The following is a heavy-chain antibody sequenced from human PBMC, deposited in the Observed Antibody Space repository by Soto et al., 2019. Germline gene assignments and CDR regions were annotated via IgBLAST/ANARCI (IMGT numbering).Heavy chain of an antibody. D-gene: IGHD2-21*01. CDR3: ANGVEYYYYGMDV. Sequence: SLRLSCAASGFTFSSYGMHWVRQAPGKGLEWVAVISYDGSNKYYADSVKGRFTISRDNSKNTLYLQMNSLRAEDTAVYYCANGVEYYYYGMDVWGQGTTVTVSS. J-gene: IGHJ6*02. CDR1: GFTFSSYG. CDR2: ISYDGSNK. V-gene: IGHV3-30*18.